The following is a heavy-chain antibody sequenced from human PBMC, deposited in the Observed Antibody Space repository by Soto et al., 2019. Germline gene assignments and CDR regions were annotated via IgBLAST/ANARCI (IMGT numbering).Heavy chain of an antibody. CDR1: GFSISSYY. V-gene: IGHV4-59*01. Sequence: SETLSLTCTFSGFSISSYYWSWIRQPPGKGLEWIGYIYYSGSTNYNPSLKSRVTISVDTSKNQFSLKLSSVTAADTAVYYCARGWGVVPAYYYMDVWGKGTTVTVSS. CDR2: IYYSGST. D-gene: IGHD2-2*01. J-gene: IGHJ6*03. CDR3: ARGWGVVPAYYYMDV.